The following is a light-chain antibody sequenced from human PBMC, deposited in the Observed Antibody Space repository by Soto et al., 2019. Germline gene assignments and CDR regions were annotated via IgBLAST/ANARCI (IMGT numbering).Light chain of an antibody. CDR3: QQHNSSPWT. CDR2: DAS. J-gene: IGKJ1*01. V-gene: IGKV1-5*01. Sequence: DIQMTQSPSTLSASVGDRVTITCRASQSISDWLAWFQQKPGKAPKVLIYDASTLESGVPSRFSGSGSGTEFTLTISSLQPEDSATYYCQQHNSSPWTFGQWTRVEIK. CDR1: QSISDW.